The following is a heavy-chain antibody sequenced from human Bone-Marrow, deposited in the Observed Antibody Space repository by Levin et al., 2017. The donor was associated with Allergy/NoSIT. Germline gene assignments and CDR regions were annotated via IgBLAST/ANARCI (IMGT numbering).Heavy chain of an antibody. CDR1: GYTFTSYA. V-gene: IGHV7-4-1*01. D-gene: IGHD2-21*02. CDR3: ARGHCSGDCCPGDDY. CDR2: INTNTGNP. Sequence: GESLKISCKASGYTFTSYAMNWVRQAPGQGLEWMGWINTNTGNPTYAQGFTGRFVFSLDTSVSTAYLQIGSLKAEDTAVYYCARGHCSGDCCPGDDYWGQGTLVTVSS. J-gene: IGHJ4*02.